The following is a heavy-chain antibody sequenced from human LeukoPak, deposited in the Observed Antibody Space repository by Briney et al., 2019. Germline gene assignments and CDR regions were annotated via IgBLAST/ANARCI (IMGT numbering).Heavy chain of an antibody. V-gene: IGHV4-4*02. J-gene: IGHJ4*02. Sequence: SETLSLTCAVSGGSISSSNWWSWVRQPPGKGLEWIGEIYHSGSTNYNPSLKSRVTISVDKSKNQFSLKLSSVTAADTAVYYCARAPGRLQLHYFDYWGQGTLVTVSS. CDR2: IYHSGST. CDR1: GGSISSSNW. D-gene: IGHD2-2*01. CDR3: ARAPGRLQLHYFDY.